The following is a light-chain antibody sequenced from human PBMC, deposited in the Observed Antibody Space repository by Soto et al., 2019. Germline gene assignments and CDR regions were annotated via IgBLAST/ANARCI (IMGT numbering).Light chain of an antibody. CDR2: DTS. CDR1: QDISNY. CDR3: QQCGSSPS. V-gene: IGKV1-33*01. Sequence: DIQMTQSPSSLSASVGDRVTITCQASQDISNYLNWYQQKPGQAPRLLIYDTSSRATGIPDRFSGSGSGTDFTLAISRLEPEDFAVYYCQQCGSSPSFGQGTKVELK. J-gene: IGKJ1*01.